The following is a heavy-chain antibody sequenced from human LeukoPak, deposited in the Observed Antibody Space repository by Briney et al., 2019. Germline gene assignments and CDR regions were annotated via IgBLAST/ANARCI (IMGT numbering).Heavy chain of an antibody. Sequence: GGSLRLSCAASGFTFSSYEMNWVRQAPGKGLQWVSYISGSGSTIWYADSVKGRFTISRDNAQNLLYLQMNSLRAEDTAVYYCARENWFDSWGQGTLVTVSS. CDR3: ARENWFDS. CDR1: GFTFSSYE. CDR2: ISGSGSTI. J-gene: IGHJ5*01. V-gene: IGHV3-48*03.